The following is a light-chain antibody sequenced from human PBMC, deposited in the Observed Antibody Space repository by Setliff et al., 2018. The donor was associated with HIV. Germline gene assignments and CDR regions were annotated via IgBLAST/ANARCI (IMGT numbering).Light chain of an antibody. CDR2: DNN. V-gene: IGLV1-51*01. J-gene: IGLJ2*01. CDR3: GTWDSSLSTVV. Sequence: QSVLTQPRSVSGSPGQSVTISCTGGRSNIGNNYVSWYQQLPGTAPKLLIYDNNKRPSGIPDRFSGSKSGTSATLGITGLQTADEADYYCGTWDSSLSTVVFGGGTKVTVL. CDR1: RSNIGNNY.